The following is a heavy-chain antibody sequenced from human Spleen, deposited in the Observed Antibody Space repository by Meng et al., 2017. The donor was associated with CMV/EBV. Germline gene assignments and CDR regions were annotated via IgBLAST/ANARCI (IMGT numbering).Heavy chain of an antibody. J-gene: IGHJ6*02. D-gene: IGHD3-3*01. Sequence: GESLKISCAASGFTFSNAWMSWVRQAPGKGLEWVGRIKSKTDGGTTDYAAAVKGRFTISRDDSKNTLYLQMNSLKTEDTAVYYCTTGVTIFGGYYYGMDVWGQGTTVTVSS. CDR1: GFTFSNAW. CDR3: TTGVTIFGGYYYGMDV. CDR2: IKSKTDGGTT. V-gene: IGHV3-15*01.